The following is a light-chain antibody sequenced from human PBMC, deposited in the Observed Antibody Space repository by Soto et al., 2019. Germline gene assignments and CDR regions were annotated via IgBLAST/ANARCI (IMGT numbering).Light chain of an antibody. J-gene: IGLJ1*01. CDR2: DVS. Sequence: QSVLTQPASVSGSPGQSITISCVGTSGDIGDYNYVSWYQQHPGKVPKVIIYDVSNRPSGVSYRFSGTKSGNTASLTVSGLQAEDEADYYWSSSTRNGTPIFGTRTNVTVL. CDR1: SGDIGDYNY. CDR3: SSSTRNGTPI. V-gene: IGLV2-14*01.